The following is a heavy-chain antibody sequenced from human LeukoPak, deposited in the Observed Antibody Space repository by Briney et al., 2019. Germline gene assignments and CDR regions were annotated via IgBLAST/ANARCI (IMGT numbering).Heavy chain of an antibody. CDR3: ARDGSGSYYSWDYYYYMDV. J-gene: IGHJ6*03. CDR2: INPSGGST. D-gene: IGHD3-10*01. Sequence: GASVKVSCKASGYTFTSYYMHWVRQAPGQGLEWMGIINPSGGSTSYAQKFQGRVTMTRDTSTSTVYMELSSLRSEDTAVYYCARDGSGSYYSWDYYYYMDVWGKGTTVTISS. CDR1: GYTFTSYY. V-gene: IGHV1-46*01.